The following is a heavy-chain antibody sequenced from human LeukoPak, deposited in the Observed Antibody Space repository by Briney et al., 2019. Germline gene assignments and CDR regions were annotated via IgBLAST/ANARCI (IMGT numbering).Heavy chain of an antibody. CDR1: GFTFSSYA. Sequence: GGSLRLSCAASGFTFSSYAMSWVRQAPGKGLEWVSYISGSGGSIYYADSVKGRFTISRDNAKNSLYLQINSLRAEDTAVYYCARGQRGDSGYDWCLDYWGQGTLVTVSS. CDR3: ARGQRGDSGYDWCLDY. V-gene: IGHV3-48*04. CDR2: ISGSGGSI. D-gene: IGHD5-12*01. J-gene: IGHJ4*02.